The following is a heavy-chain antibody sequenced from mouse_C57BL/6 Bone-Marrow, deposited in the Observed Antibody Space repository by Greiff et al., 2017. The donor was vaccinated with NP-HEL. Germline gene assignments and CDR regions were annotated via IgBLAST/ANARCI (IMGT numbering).Heavy chain of an antibody. V-gene: IGHV5-9-1*02. CDR1: GFTFSSYA. CDR2: ISSGGDYI. Sequence: EVKLMESGEGLVKPGGSLKLSCAASGFTFSSYAMSWVRQTPEKRLEWVAYISSGGDYIYYADTVKGRFTISRDNARNTLYLQMSSLKSEDTAMYYCTRDEEANWEDAMDYWGQGTSVTVSS. CDR3: TRDEEANWEDAMDY. D-gene: IGHD4-1*01. J-gene: IGHJ4*01.